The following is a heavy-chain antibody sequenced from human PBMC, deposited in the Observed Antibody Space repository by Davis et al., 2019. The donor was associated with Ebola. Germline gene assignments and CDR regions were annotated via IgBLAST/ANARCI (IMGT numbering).Heavy chain of an antibody. CDR2: ASGSGETT. CDR3: AKSSEIILLTGGLDY. J-gene: IGHJ4*02. CDR1: GFTFSSYA. V-gene: IGHV3-23*01. Sequence: PGGSLRLSCAASGFTFSSYAMSWVRQAPGKGLEWVSGASGSGETTYYAHSVKGRFTISRDNFQNTLFLQMNSLRVEDTAVYYCAKSSEIILLTGGLDYWGQGALVTVSS. D-gene: IGHD3-10*01.